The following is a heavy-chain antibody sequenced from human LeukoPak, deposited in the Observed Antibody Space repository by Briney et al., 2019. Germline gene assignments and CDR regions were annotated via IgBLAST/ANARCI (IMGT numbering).Heavy chain of an antibody. D-gene: IGHD6-6*01. CDR2: ISAYNGKT. V-gene: IGHV1-18*01. J-gene: IGHJ4*02. CDR3: ARTAARRFDY. CDR1: GYTFTNYG. Sequence: ASVKVSYKTSGYTFTNYGLSWVRQAPGQGLEWMGWISAYNGKTNYAQKFQGRATMTTDTSTRTAYMELRSLRSDDTAVYYCARTAARRFDYWGQGTLVTVSS.